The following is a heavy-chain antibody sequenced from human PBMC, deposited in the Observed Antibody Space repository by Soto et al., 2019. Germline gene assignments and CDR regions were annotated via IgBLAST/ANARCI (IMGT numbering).Heavy chain of an antibody. D-gene: IGHD6-19*01. CDR3: VRLSGYSSNWGEFDP. CDR1: GGSFSSSSYY. J-gene: IGHJ5*02. V-gene: IGHV4-39*01. CDR2: IYYTGSTY. Sequence: QLQLLESGPGLVKPSETLSLTCTVSGGSFSSSSYYWGWIRQPPGKALEWIGSIYYTGSTYYYSPSLKSRVTFSVDTSKNQFSLKLTSVTATDTAVYYCVRLSGYSSNWGEFDPWGQGTLVTVSA.